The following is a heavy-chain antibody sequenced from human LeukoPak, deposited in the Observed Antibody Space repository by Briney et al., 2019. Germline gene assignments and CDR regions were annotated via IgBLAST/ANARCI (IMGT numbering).Heavy chain of an antibody. J-gene: IGHJ4*02. D-gene: IGHD3-10*01. Sequence: SVKVSCKASGGTFSSYAISWVRQAPGQGLEWMGWIIPFFGTANYAQKFQGRVTITADKSTSTAYMELSSLRSEDTAVYYCARAPALWFGELPFDYWGQGTLVTVSS. CDR1: GGTFSSYA. CDR2: IIPFFGTA. CDR3: ARAPALWFGELPFDY. V-gene: IGHV1-69*06.